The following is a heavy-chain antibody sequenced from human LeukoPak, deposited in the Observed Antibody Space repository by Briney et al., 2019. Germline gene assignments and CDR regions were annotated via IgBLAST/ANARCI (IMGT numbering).Heavy chain of an antibody. CDR3: ARDTGDPTYYGYVWGAFDI. V-gene: IGHV3-48*02. Sequence: PGGSLRFSCAAAGFTFSSYNMNWVRQAPGKGLEWVSYISSSSDTMYYADSLKGRFTISRDNAKNSLYLQMNSLRDDDTAVYYCARDTGDPTYYGYVWGAFDIWGQGTMVTVSS. J-gene: IGHJ3*02. CDR2: ISSSSDTM. D-gene: IGHD3-16*01. CDR1: GFTFSSYN.